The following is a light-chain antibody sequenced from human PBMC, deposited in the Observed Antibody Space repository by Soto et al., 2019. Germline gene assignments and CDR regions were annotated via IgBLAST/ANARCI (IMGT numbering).Light chain of an antibody. J-gene: IGLJ2*01. CDR2: EVS. V-gene: IGLV2-8*01. CDR3: SSYAGYNNR. Sequence: QSALTQPPSASGSPGQSVTISCTGTSSDVGGYNYVSWYQQHPGKAPKLMIYEVSKRPSGVPDRFSGSKSGNTASLTVSGLQAEDEADYYCSSYAGYNNRFGGGTKLSVL. CDR1: SSDVGGYNY.